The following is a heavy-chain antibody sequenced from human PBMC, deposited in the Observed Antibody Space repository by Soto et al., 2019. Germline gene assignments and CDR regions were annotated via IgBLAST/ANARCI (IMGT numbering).Heavy chain of an antibody. D-gene: IGHD6-13*01. CDR1: GFTFSSYG. CDR2: IWYDGSNK. CDR3: ARTYSSSWYSPFDY. V-gene: IGHV3-33*01. J-gene: IGHJ4*02. Sequence: GGSLRLSCAASGFTFSSYGMHWVRQAPGKGLEWVAVIWYDGSNKYYADSVKGRFTISRDNSKNTLYLQMNSLRAEDTAVYYCARTYSSSWYSPFDYWGQGTLVTVSS.